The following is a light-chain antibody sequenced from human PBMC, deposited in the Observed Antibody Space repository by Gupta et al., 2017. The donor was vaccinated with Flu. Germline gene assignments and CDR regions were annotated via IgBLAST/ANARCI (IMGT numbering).Light chain of an antibody. J-gene: IGLJ3*02. CDR1: SSDVGGYDY. V-gene: IGLV2-14*01. CDR3: SSDTNTNTVVV. Sequence: IASACTGTSSDVGGYDYVSWYQQHPGKAPELMIFEVSRRHSRISDRFSGSKSGNTAALTISGLLAEDEAYYYCSSDTNTNTVVVFGGGTKLTVL. CDR2: EVS.